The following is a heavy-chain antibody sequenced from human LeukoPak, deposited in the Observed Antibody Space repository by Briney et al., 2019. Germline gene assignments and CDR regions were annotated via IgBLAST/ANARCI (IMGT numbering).Heavy chain of an antibody. CDR1: GSRFTSYW. V-gene: IGHV5-51*01. CDR3: GRTTGLRGDAFDI. CDR2: IYPGDSDT. D-gene: IGHD4-17*01. Sequence: GAPLKISCKGSGSRFTSYWIGWVRQMPGKGLEWMGIIYPGDSDTRYSPSFQGQVTISADKSISTAYLQWSSLKASDTAMYYCGRTTGLRGDAFDIWGQGTMVTVSS. J-gene: IGHJ3*02.